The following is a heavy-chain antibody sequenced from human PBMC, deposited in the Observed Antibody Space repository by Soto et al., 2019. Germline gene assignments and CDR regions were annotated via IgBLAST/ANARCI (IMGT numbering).Heavy chain of an antibody. CDR3: ARHGSY. Sequence: QLQLQESGPGLVKPLETLSLTCAVSGVSMNNTSYYWGWIRQSPGKGLEWIGTIYFSGSTFYNPSLKSRLTISIDRSKNQFSLRLTSVTAADTAVYYCARHGSYWGQGTLVAVSS. J-gene: IGHJ4*02. CDR2: IYFSGST. V-gene: IGHV4-39*01. CDR1: GVSMNNTSYY.